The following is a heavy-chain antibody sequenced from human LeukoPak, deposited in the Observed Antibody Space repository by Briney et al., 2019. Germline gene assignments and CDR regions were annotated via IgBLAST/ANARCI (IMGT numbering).Heavy chain of an antibody. V-gene: IGHV4-31*03. Sequence: SETLSLTCTVSGGSISSGGYFWSWIRQRPGKGLEWIAYIYDSGRINYNPSLESRVTISLDTSKNQFSLKLSSVTAADTAVYYCARAFRSNPYNWFDPWGQGTLVTVSS. J-gene: IGHJ5*02. CDR2: IYDSGRI. CDR3: ARAFRSNPYNWFDP. CDR1: GGSISSGGYF.